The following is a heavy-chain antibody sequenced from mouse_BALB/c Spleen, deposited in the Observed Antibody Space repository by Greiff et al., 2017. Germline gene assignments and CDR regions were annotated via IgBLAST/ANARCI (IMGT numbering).Heavy chain of an antibody. CDR2: ILPGSGST. J-gene: IGHJ4*01. D-gene: IGHD2-4*01. CDR3: ARPTIYYDYDEGYYAMDY. CDR1: GYTFSSYW. Sequence: VKLMESGAELMKPGASVKISCKATGYTFSSYWIEWVKQRPGHGLEWIGEILPGSGSTNYNEKFKGKATFTADTSSNTAYMQLSSLTSEDSAVYYCARPTIYYDYDEGYYAMDYWGQGTSVTVSS. V-gene: IGHV1-9*01.